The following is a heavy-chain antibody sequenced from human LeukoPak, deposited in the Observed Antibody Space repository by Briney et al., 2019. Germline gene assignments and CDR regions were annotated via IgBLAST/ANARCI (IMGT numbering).Heavy chain of an antibody. D-gene: IGHD1-26*01. CDR3: ARDKWEPRYAFDI. CDR2: IYYSGNT. V-gene: IGHV4-39*07. Sequence: SSETLSLTCTVSGGSISSSNYYWGWIRQPPGKGLEWIGSIYYSGNTYYNPSLKSRVTISVDKSKTQFSLKLSSVTAADTAVYYCARDKWEPRYAFDIWGQGTMVTVSS. J-gene: IGHJ3*02. CDR1: GGSISSSNYY.